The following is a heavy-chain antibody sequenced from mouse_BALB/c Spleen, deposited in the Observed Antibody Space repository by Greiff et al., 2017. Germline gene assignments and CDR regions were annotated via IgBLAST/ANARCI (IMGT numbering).Heavy chain of an antibody. CDR3: ARRLRYAMDY. Sequence: EVKLMESGPGLVKTSQSLSLTCTVTGYSITSDYAWNWIRQFPGNKLEWMGYISYSGSTSYNPSLKSRISITRDTSKNQFFLQLNSVTTEDTATYYCARRLRYAMDYWGQGTSVTVSS. D-gene: IGHD1-1*01. J-gene: IGHJ4*01. CDR1: GYSITSDYA. V-gene: IGHV3-2*02. CDR2: ISYSGST.